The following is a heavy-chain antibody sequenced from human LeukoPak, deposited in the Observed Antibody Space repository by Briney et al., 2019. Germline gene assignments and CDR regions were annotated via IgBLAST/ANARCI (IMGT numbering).Heavy chain of an antibody. CDR3: ARAHNWGSSYFDL. V-gene: IGHV3-74*01. Sequence: PGGSLTLSCAASGFTFSSYWMHWVRQAPGKGLVWVSRINSDGSSTSYADSVKGRFTISRDNAKNTLYLQMNSLRAEDTAVYYCARAHNWGSSYFDLWGRGTLVTVSS. D-gene: IGHD7-27*01. J-gene: IGHJ2*01. CDR1: GFTFSSYW. CDR2: INSDGSST.